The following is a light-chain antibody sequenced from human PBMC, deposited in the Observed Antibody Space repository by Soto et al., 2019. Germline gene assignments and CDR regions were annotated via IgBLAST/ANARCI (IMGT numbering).Light chain of an antibody. CDR2: KAS. CDR1: QTISSW. V-gene: IGKV1-5*03. Sequence: DIQMTQSPSTLSGSVGDRVTITCRASQTISSWLAWYQQKPGKATKLLIDKASTLKSGVPSRFSGSGSGTDFTLTISSLQPEDFATYSCQQNYSATWTFGQGTKVDIK. CDR3: QQNYSATWT. J-gene: IGKJ1*01.